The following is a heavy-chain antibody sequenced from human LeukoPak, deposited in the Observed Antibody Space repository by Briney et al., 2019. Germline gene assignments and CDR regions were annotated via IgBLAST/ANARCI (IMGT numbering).Heavy chain of an antibody. V-gene: IGHV3-66*02. D-gene: IGHD3-3*01. Sequence: PGGSLGLSCAASGFTVSSNYMSWVRQAPGKGLEWVSVIYSGGSTYYADSVKGRFTISRDNSKNTLYLQMNSLRAEDTAVYYCARRGEYYDFWSGYYSLYFDYWGQGTLVTVSS. CDR3: ARRGEYYDFWSGYYSLYFDY. CDR1: GFTVSSNY. J-gene: IGHJ4*02. CDR2: IYSGGST.